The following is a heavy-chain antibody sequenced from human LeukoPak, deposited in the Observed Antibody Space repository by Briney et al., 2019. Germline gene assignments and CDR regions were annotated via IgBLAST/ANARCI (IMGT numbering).Heavy chain of an antibody. D-gene: IGHD3-10*01. CDR3: VKDDRYFYGSGSPS. CDR1: GFTFSSYA. CDR2: ISSNGGST. Sequence: GGSLRLSYSASGFTFSSYAMHWVRQAPGKGLEFVSTISSNGGSTYYADSVKGRFTISRDNSKNTLYLQVSSLRAEDAALYYCVKDDRYFYGSGSPSWGQGTLVTVSS. J-gene: IGHJ5*02. V-gene: IGHV3-64D*09.